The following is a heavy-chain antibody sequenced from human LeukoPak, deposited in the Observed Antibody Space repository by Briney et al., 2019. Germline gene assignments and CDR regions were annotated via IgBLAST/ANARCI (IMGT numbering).Heavy chain of an antibody. CDR2: ILYDGSNK. D-gene: IGHD5-18*01. CDR1: GFTFSSYE. Sequence: GGSLRLSCAASGFTFSSYEMNWVRQAPGKGLEWVAVILYDGSNKYYADSVKGRFTISRDNSKNTLYLQMNSLRAEDTAVYYCARDSVDTAMVTSDYWGQGTLVTVSS. J-gene: IGHJ4*02. CDR3: ARDSVDTAMVTSDY. V-gene: IGHV3-30-3*01.